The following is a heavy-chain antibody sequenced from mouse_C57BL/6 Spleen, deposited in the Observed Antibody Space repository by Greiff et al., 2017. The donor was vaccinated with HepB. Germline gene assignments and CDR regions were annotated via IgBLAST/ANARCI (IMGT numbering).Heavy chain of an antibody. CDR1: GYTFTSYW. V-gene: IGHV1-55*01. CDR2: IYPGSGST. J-gene: IGHJ2*01. Sequence: QVQLQQSGAELVKPGASVKMSCKASGYTFTSYWITWVKQRPGQGLEWIGDIYPGSGSTNYNEKFKSKATLTVDTSSSTAYMQLSSLTSEDSAVYYCARGEVTTVGANFDYWGQGTTLTVSS. CDR3: ARGEVTTVGANFDY. D-gene: IGHD1-1*01.